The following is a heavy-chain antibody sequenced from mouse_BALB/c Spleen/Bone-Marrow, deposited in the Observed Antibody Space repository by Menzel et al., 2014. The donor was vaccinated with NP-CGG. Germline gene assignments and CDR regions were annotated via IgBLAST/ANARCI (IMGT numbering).Heavy chain of an antibody. J-gene: IGHJ1*01. CDR3: ARDWYFDV. CDR1: GYTFTSYW. CDR2: INPSTGYT. Sequence: VKLMESGAELAKPGASVKMSRKASGYTFTSYWMHWVKQRPGQGLEWIGYINPSTGYTEYNQKFKDKATLTADKSSSTAYMQLSSLTSEDSAVYYCARDWYFDVWGAGTTVTVSS. V-gene: IGHV1-7*01.